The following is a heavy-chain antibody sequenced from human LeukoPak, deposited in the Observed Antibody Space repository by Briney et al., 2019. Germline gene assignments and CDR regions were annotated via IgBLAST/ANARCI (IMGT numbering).Heavy chain of an antibody. V-gene: IGHV3-13*01. CDR2: ISTAGDS. J-gene: IGHJ4*02. CDR3: AREWGPAAMADTFN. CDR1: GFTFSSYD. D-gene: IGHD2-2*01. Sequence: GGSLRLSRAASGFTFSSYDMHWVRQAPGKGLEWVAFISTAGDSYYSGSVEGRFTISTENAKISLYLQMNSLGAGDTVLYYCAREWGPAAMADTFNWGQGTLVTVSS.